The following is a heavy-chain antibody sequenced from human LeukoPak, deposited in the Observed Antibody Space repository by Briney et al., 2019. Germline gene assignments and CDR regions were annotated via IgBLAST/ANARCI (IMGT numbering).Heavy chain of an antibody. J-gene: IGHJ6*04. CDR2: ISASGTLT. V-gene: IGHV3-48*03. CDR1: GFSFSSYE. CDR3: ARDGTPIYSSGWVYMDV. D-gene: IGHD6-25*01. Sequence: PGGSLRLSCAASGFSFSSYEMNWLRQAPGKGLEWISYISASGTLTHYADSVEGRFTISRDNAKNSLYLQMNSLRGEDTAVYYCARDGTPIYSSGWVYMDVWGKGTTVTISS.